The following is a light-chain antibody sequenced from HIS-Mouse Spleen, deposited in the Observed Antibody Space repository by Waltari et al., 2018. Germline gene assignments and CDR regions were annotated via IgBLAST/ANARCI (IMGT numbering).Light chain of an antibody. Sequence: SYELTQPPSVSVSPGQTARITCSRDDLPKKYAYWYQQKSGQAPVLGIYEDSKRPSGIPERFSGSSSGTMATLTISGAQVEDEADYYCYSTDSSGNHRVFGGGTKLTVL. CDR2: EDS. J-gene: IGLJ2*01. CDR1: DLPKKY. V-gene: IGLV3-10*01. CDR3: YSTDSSGNHRV.